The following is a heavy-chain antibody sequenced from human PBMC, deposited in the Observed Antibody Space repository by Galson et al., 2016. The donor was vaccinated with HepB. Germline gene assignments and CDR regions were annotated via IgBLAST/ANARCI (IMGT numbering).Heavy chain of an antibody. CDR3: GRIVSQHCSSTSCYNWFDP. Sequence: SETLSLTCPVSGGSVTSTSNYWGWLRQPPGKGLEWIGSIYYSGSATYNPSVKSRVTMSVETSKNQFSLKVTSVTAADTAVYYCGRIVSQHCSSTSCYNWFDPWGQRTLVTVSS. J-gene: IGHJ5*02. D-gene: IGHD2-2*01. V-gene: IGHV4-39*01. CDR2: IYYSGSA. CDR1: GGSVTSTSNY.